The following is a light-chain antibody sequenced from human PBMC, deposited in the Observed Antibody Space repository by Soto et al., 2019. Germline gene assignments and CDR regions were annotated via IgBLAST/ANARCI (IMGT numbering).Light chain of an antibody. CDR2: GAS. CDR1: QRVSSSY. J-gene: IGKJ1*01. CDR3: PQYGSSPWT. V-gene: IGKV3-20*01. Sequence: DMVLTQSQGTLSLSPGERATLSCRASQRVSSSYLAWYQQKPGQAPRLLIYGASSRATGIPDRFSGSGSGTDFTLTISRLEPEDFALYYCPQYGSSPWTFGQGTTVAIK.